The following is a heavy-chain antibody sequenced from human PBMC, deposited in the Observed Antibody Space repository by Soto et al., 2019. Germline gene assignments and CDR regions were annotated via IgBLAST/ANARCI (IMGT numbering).Heavy chain of an antibody. CDR3: ASPSRKAAIIDYYYYGMDV. CDR2: INAGNGNR. CDR1: GYTFTSYA. Sequence: GASVKVSCKASGYTFTSYAMHWVRQAPGQRLEWMGWINAGNGNRKYSQKFQGRVTITRDTSASTAYMELSSLRSEDTAVYYCASPSRKAAIIDYYYYGMDVWGQXTTVTVSS. V-gene: IGHV1-3*01. J-gene: IGHJ6*02. D-gene: IGHD6-6*01.